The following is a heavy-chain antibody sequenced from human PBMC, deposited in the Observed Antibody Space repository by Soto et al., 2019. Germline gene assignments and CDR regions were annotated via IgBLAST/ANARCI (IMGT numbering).Heavy chain of an antibody. Sequence: GASVKVSCKASGYTFTSYYMHWVRQAPGQGLEWMGIINPSGGSTSYAQKFQGRVTMTRDTSTSTVYMELSSLRSEDTAVYYCARPHYDFWSGYPPADYYYMDVWGKGTTVTVSS. CDR2: INPSGGST. V-gene: IGHV1-46*01. J-gene: IGHJ6*03. CDR1: GYTFTSYY. D-gene: IGHD3-3*01. CDR3: ARPHYDFWSGYPPADYYYMDV.